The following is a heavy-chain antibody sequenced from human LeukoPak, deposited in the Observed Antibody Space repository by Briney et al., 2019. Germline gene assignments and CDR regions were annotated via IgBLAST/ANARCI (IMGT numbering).Heavy chain of an antibody. CDR1: GFTVSSNY. Sequence: GGSLRLSCAASGFTVSSNYMSWVRQAPGKGLEWVSVIYSGGSTYYADSVKGRFTISRDKSKNTLYLQMNSLRAEDTAVYYCARDQEGIAVAPDYWGQGTLVTVSS. CDR2: IYSGGST. V-gene: IGHV3-53*01. D-gene: IGHD6-19*01. J-gene: IGHJ4*02. CDR3: ARDQEGIAVAPDY.